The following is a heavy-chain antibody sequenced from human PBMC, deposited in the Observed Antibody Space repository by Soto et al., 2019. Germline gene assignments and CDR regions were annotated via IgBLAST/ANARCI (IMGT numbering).Heavy chain of an antibody. Sequence: PSETLSLTCTVSGGSISSSSYYWGWIRQPPGKGLEWIGRIYYSGSTYYNPSLKSRVTISVDTSKNQFSLKLSSVTAADTAVYYCARHSAVTTGFAWFDPWGQGTLVTVSS. D-gene: IGHD4-4*01. CDR1: GGSISSSSYY. CDR2: IYYSGST. V-gene: IGHV4-39*01. CDR3: ARHSAVTTGFAWFDP. J-gene: IGHJ5*02.